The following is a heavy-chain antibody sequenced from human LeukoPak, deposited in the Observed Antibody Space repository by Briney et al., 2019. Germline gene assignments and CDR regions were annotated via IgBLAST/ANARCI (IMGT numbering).Heavy chain of an antibody. J-gene: IGHJ4*02. CDR2: ISSSSGYT. CDR3: ARGRGSGWYADF. V-gene: IGHV3-11*06. CDR1: GLTFSDYY. Sequence: GGSLRLSCAASGLTFSDYYMTWIRQAPGKRLEWVSYISSSSGYTNYADSVKGRFTISRDNARNSLYLQMNSLRAEDTAVYYCARGRGSGWYADFWGQRTLATVSS. D-gene: IGHD6-19*01.